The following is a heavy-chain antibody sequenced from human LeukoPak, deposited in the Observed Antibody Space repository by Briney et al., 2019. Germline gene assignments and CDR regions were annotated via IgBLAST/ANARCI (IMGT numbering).Heavy chain of an antibody. CDR2: FSGSCGST. V-gene: IGHV3-23*01. J-gene: IGHJ4*02. CDR1: GFTFSNYA. CDR3: AKHPIVGATGNFDY. D-gene: IGHD1-26*01. Sequence: GGSLRLSCAASGFTFSNYAMSWVRQAPGKGLEWVSNFSGSCGSTYYADSVKGRFTISRDNSKDTLDLQMNRLRAEDTAVYYCAKHPIVGATGNFDYWGQGTLVTVSS.